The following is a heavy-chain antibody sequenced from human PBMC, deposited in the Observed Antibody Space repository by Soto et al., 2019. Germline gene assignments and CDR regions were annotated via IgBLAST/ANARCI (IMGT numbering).Heavy chain of an antibody. V-gene: IGHV3-23*01. Sequence: PGGSLRLSCAASGFTFSSYAMSWVRQAPGKGLEWVSAISGSGGSTYYADSVKGRFTISRDNSKNTLYLQMNSLRAEDTAVYYCAKDQFYSPGYYYFDYWCQGTLVTVSS. CDR3: AKDQFYSPGYYYFDY. D-gene: IGHD6-25*01. CDR1: GFTFSSYA. J-gene: IGHJ4*02. CDR2: ISGSGGST.